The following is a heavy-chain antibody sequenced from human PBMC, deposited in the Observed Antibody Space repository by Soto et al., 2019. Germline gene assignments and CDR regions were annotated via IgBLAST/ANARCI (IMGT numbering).Heavy chain of an antibody. J-gene: IGHJ5*02. Sequence: SQTLSLTCTVSGGSISSYYWSWIRQPPGKGLEWIGYIFYSGSTNYNPSLKSRVTISVDTSKSQFSLRLGSVTAADTAVYYCARDGATEGITWGQGTLVTVSS. V-gene: IGHV4-59*13. D-gene: IGHD1-20*01. CDR3: ARDGATEGIT. CDR2: IFYSGST. CDR1: GGSISSYY.